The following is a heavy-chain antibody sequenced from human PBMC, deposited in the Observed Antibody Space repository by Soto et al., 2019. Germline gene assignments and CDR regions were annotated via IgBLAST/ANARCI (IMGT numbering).Heavy chain of an antibody. J-gene: IGHJ5*01. CDR2: IYHTGNT. D-gene: IGHD2-2*01. CDR3: ARDGYQLLSSVSWFDS. V-gene: IGHV4-30-4*01. Sequence: SETLSLTCTVSGGPISDDSYWSWIRQTPGKGLEWIGYIYHTGNTYYNPSLRSRVSISVDKSKSQFSLKLISVTAADTAVYFCARDGYQLLSSVSWFDSWGQGTLVTVSS. CDR1: GGPISDDSY.